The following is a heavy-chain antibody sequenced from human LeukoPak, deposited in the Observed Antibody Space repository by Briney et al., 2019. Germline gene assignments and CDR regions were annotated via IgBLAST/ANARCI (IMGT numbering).Heavy chain of an antibody. CDR1: GFPFSSYA. CDR2: ISGSGSST. J-gene: IGHJ5*02. CDR3: AKAHSSSWYWFDP. Sequence: GGSLRLSCAASGFPFSSYAMSWGRHGPGEGLELVSGISGSGSSTYYADSVKGRFTISRDNSKNTLYLQMNSLRAEDTAVYYCAKAHSSSWYWFDPWGQGTLVTVSS. D-gene: IGHD6-13*01. V-gene: IGHV3-23*01.